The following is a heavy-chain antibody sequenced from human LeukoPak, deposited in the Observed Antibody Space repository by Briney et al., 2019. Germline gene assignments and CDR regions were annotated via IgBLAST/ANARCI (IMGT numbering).Heavy chain of an antibody. CDR1: GGSISSSSYY. V-gene: IGHV4-39*07. CDR2: IYYSGST. CDR3: ARDGDYDFWSGYPAPLDY. D-gene: IGHD3-3*01. Sequence: PSETLSLTCTVSGGSISSSSYYWGWIRQPPGKGLEWIGSIYYSGSTNYNPSLKSRVTISVDTSKNQFSLKLSSVTAADTAVYYCARDGDYDFWSGYPAPLDYWGQGTLVTVSS. J-gene: IGHJ4*02.